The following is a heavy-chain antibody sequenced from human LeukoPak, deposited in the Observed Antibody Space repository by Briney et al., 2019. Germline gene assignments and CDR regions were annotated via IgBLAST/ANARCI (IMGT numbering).Heavy chain of an antibody. J-gene: IGHJ4*02. CDR3: ARDPDDGLPFCY. Sequence: PGGSLRLSCAASGFTFSSYSMNWVRQAPGKGLEWVSSISSSSSYIYYADSVKGRFTISRDNAKNSLYLQMNSLRAEDTAVYYCARDPDDGLPFCYWGQGTLVTVSS. V-gene: IGHV3-21*01. CDR1: GFTFSSYS. D-gene: IGHD3-3*01. CDR2: ISSSSSYI.